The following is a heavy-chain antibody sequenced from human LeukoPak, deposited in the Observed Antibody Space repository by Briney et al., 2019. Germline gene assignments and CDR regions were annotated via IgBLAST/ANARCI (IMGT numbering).Heavy chain of an antibody. D-gene: IGHD3-3*02. CDR3: ARHQPNTAFYYYGMDV. CDR1: GGSFSGYY. J-gene: IGHJ6*02. CDR2: INHSGST. V-gene: IGHV4-34*01. Sequence: SETLSLTCAVYGGSFSGYYWSWIRQPPGKGLEWIGEINHSGSTNYNPSLKSRVTISVDTSKNQFSLKLSSVTAADTAVYYCARHQPNTAFYYYGMDVWGQGTTVTVSS.